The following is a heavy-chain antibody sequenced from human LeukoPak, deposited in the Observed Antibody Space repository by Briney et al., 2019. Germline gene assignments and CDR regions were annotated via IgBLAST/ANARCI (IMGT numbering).Heavy chain of an antibody. CDR3: ARGIGTSYDSSRDAFDI. CDR1: AGSINSGDYY. V-gene: IGHV4-61*02. CDR2: IYSPGTN. J-gene: IGHJ3*02. Sequence: SETLSLTCTVSAGSINSGDYYWSWNRQPAGKGLEWIGRIYSPGTNYNYNPSVKSRVTISIDTSKNQFSLKLTSVTAADTAVYYCARGIGTSYDSSRDAFDIWGQGTMVTVSS. D-gene: IGHD3-22*01.